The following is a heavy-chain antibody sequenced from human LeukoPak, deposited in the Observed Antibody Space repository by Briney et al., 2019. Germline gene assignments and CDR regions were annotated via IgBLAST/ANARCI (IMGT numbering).Heavy chain of an antibody. J-gene: IGHJ5*02. CDR2: VFSRGDT. Sequence: SETLSLTCTVSGVSVNTRVYYWDWIRHSPGKGLEWIGDVFSRGDTYFNPSFRRRATMSIDTSVNQFSLTLTSVTAADTAIYYCARHPARSNWFDPWGQGILVTVSS. CDR3: ARHPARSNWFDP. V-gene: IGHV4-39*01. CDR1: GVSVNTRVYY.